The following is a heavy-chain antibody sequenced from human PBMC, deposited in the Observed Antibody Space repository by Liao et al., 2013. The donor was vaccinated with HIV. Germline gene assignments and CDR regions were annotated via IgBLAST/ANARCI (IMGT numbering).Heavy chain of an antibody. CDR2: INHSGST. Sequence: QVQLQESGPGLVKPSETLSLTCTVSGGSISSYYWSWIRQPPGKGLEWIGEINHSGSTNYNPSLKSRVTISVDTSKNQFSLKLSSVTAADTAVYSCASGPPSDHWGQGTLVTVSS. V-gene: IGHV4-59*12. J-gene: IGHJ4*02. CDR1: GGSISSYY. CDR3: ASGPPSDH.